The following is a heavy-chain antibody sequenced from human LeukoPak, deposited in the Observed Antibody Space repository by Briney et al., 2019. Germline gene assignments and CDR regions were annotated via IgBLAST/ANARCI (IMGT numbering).Heavy chain of an antibody. Sequence: GGSLRLSCAASGFTFSIYGMHWVRQAPGKGLEWVAVMSYDGSNKYYADSVKGRFTISRDNSKNTLYLQMNSLRAEDTAVYYCANSHTSSWYYCNHWGQGTLVTVSS. CDR1: GFTFSIYG. V-gene: IGHV3-30*18. CDR3: ANSHTSSWYYCNH. D-gene: IGHD6-13*01. J-gene: IGHJ4*02. CDR2: MSYDGSNK.